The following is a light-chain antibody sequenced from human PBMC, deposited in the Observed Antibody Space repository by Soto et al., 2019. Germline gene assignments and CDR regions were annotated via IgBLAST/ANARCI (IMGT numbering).Light chain of an antibody. CDR3: QSYDISLSAVV. V-gene: IGLV1-40*01. Sequence: QSVLTQPPSVSGAPGQRVTISCTGSSSNIGARYDVHWYQQLPGTAPKLLIYGNNNRPSGVPDRFSGSKSGSSASLAITGLQPEDDADYYCQSYDISLSAVVFGGGTKLTVL. CDR2: GNN. CDR1: SSNIGARYD. J-gene: IGLJ2*01.